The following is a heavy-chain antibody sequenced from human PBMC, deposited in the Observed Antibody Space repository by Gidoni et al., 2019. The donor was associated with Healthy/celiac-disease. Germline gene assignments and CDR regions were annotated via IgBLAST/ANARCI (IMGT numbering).Heavy chain of an antibody. CDR1: GGSISSSSYY. Sequence: QLQLQESGPGLVKPSETLSLTCPVSGGSISSSSYYWGWIRQPPGKGLEWIGSIYYSGSTYYNPSLKSRVTISVDTSKNQFSLKLSSVTAADTAVYYCARGYSSSWGYYYYGMDVWGQGTTVTVSS. D-gene: IGHD6-13*01. J-gene: IGHJ6*02. CDR3: ARGYSSSWGYYYYGMDV. CDR2: IYYSGST. V-gene: IGHV4-39*01.